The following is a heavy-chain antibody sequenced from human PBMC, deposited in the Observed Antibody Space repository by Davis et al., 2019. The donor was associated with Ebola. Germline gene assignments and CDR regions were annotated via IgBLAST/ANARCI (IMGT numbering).Heavy chain of an antibody. CDR1: GFTFRTYW. V-gene: IGHV3-7*03. CDR2: IKEDGSEK. J-gene: IGHJ6*02. Sequence: GGSLRLSCAASGFTFRTYWMSWVRQAPGKGLEWVANIKEDGSEKFYADSLKGRFAISRDNAKNSLYLQIDSLGAGDTAVYYCARERVSCSGGSCYYSGLDVWGQGTTVTVSS. D-gene: IGHD2-15*01. CDR3: ARERVSCSGGSCYYSGLDV.